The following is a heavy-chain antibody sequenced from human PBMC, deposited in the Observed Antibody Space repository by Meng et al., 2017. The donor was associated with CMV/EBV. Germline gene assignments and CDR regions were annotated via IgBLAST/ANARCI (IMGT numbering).Heavy chain of an antibody. CDR2: IYYSGST. D-gene: IGHD6-6*01. CDR3: ARDGSSSVYYYYGMDV. V-gene: IGHV4-39*07. CDR1: GGSISSSSYY. Sequence: SETLSFTCTVSGGSISSSSYYWGWIRQPPGKGLEWIGSIYYSGSTYYNPSLKSRVTISVDTSKNQFSLKLSSVTAADTAVYYCARDGSSSVYYYYGMDVWGQGTTVTVSS. J-gene: IGHJ6*02.